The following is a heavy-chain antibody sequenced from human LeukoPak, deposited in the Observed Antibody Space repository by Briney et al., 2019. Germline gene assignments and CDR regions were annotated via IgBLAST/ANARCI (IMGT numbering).Heavy chain of an antibody. D-gene: IGHD1-14*01. V-gene: IGHV3-7*01. CDR1: GFTYNSYW. J-gene: IGHJ4*02. Sequence: GGSLRLSCAASGFTYNSYWMSWVRQAPGKGLEWVANIKQDGSDKYYVESVKGRFTISRDNAKNSLYLQMSSLRGEDTAVYYCARGNPTVVYWGQGTLVTVSS. CDR3: ARGNPTVVY. CDR2: IKQDGSDK.